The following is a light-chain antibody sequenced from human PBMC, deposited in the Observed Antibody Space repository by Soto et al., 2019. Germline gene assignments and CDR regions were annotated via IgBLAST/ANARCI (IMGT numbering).Light chain of an antibody. CDR3: QQYSIYPYS. V-gene: IGKV1-5*01. CDR1: QSLSTW. CDR2: DAS. J-gene: IGKJ2*03. Sequence: EIPMTQSPSTLSASAGDRVTITCRASQSLSTWLAWYQQRPGKPPKLVIYDASTLESGVPSRFSGGGSGTEFTLTISSLQPDDFATYYCQQYSIYPYSFGQGTKLEIK.